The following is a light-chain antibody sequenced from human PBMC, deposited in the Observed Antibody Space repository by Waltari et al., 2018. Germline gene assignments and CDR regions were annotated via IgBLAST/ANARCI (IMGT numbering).Light chain of an antibody. CDR3: ASYTSGSTHVA. CDR2: DVS. J-gene: IGLJ2*01. V-gene: IGLV2-14*01. CDR1: SSDIEAYHY. Sequence: QSALTHPAPVSWSPGPPITISCTGTSSDIEAYHYVHCYQQFPDKAPKLIIYDVSKRPSGVSNRFSGSKSGDSASLTISGLQVDDEAHYHCASYTSGSTHVAFGGGTQVTVL.